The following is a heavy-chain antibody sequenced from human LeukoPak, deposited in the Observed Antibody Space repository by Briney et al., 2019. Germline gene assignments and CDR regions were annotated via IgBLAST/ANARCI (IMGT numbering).Heavy chain of an antibody. V-gene: IGHV1-2*02. Sequence: ASVTVSCKASGYTFTGYYMHWVRQAPGQGLEWMGWINPNSGGTNYAQKFQGRVTMTRDTSISTAYMELSRLRSDDTAVYYCARDGYSSGWYSQYYYYYMDVWGKGTTVTVSS. CDR2: INPNSGGT. CDR1: GYTFTGYY. CDR3: ARDGYSSGWYSQYYYYYMDV. D-gene: IGHD6-19*01. J-gene: IGHJ6*03.